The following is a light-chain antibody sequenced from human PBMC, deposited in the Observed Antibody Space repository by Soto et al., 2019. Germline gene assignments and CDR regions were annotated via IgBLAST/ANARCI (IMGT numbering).Light chain of an antibody. V-gene: IGKV1-5*03. CDR2: KAS. J-gene: IGKJ1*01. CDR3: QQYNVYWT. Sequence: IHMTQSPSTLSASVGDRVTITCRASQSINIWLAWYQQKPGRAPKLLIYKASTLESGVPSRFSGSGSGTEFTLTISSLQPDDFATYYCQQYNVYWTFDQGTKVDIK. CDR1: QSINIW.